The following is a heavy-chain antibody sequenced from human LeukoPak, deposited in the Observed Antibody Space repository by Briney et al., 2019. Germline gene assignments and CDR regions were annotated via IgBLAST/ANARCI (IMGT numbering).Heavy chain of an antibody. J-gene: IGHJ5*02. V-gene: IGHV3-11*01. D-gene: IGHD6-19*01. CDR2: ISSSGSTI. CDR1: GFTFSDYY. Sequence: GGSLRLSCAASGFTFSDYYMSWIRQAPGKGLEWVSYISSSGSTIYYADSVKGRFTISRDNAKNSLYLQMSSLRAEDTAVYYCAREGSSGWYRRYWFDPWGQGTLVTVSS. CDR3: AREGSSGWYRRYWFDP.